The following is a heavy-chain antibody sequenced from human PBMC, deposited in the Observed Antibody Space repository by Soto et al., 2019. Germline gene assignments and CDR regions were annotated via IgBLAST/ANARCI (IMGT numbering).Heavy chain of an antibody. V-gene: IGHV1-18*01. J-gene: IGHJ4*02. CDR2: VTTDKGKT. Sequence: QVQLVQSGPEVKKPGASVKVSCKTSGYTFTNFGISWVRQAPGQGLEWMGWVTTDKGKTTYAQKFQGRVTMTTDTSTRTAYMELRSLRSDDKAVYYCATRSPAFDYWGQGTLVTVSS. CDR3: ATRSPAFDY. CDR1: GYTFTNFG.